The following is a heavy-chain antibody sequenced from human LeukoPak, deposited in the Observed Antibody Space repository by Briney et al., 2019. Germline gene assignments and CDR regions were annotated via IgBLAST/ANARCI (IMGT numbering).Heavy chain of an antibody. D-gene: IGHD3-10*01. CDR2: ISYDGSNK. CDR1: GFTFSSYG. V-gene: IGHV3-30*18. J-gene: IGHJ4*02. CDR3: AKEGVWFGELPYFDY. Sequence: PGGSLRLSCAASGFTFSSYGMHWVRQAPGKGLEWVAVISYDGSNKYYADSVKGRFTTSRDNSKNTLYLQMNSLRAEDTAVYYCAKEGVWFGELPYFDYWGQGTLVTVSS.